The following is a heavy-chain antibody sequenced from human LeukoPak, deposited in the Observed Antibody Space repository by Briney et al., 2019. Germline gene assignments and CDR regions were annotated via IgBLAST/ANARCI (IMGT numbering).Heavy chain of an antibody. CDR2: IYSGGST. V-gene: IGHV3-53*01. Sequence: GGSLRLSCAASGFTVSSNHMSWVRQGPGKGLEWVSVIYSGGSTYYADSVKGRFTISRDNSKNTLYLQMNSLRAEDTAVYYCASHSSSWYGFDYWGQGTLVTVP. D-gene: IGHD6-13*01. J-gene: IGHJ4*02. CDR1: GFTVSSNH. CDR3: ASHSSSWYGFDY.